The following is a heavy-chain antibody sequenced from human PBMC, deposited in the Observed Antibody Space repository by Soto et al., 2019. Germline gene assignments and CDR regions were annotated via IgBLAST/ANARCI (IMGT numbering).Heavy chain of an antibody. CDR1: GFTFSSYG. CDR3: ARDNRWSGYGMDV. CDR2: IWYDGSNK. Sequence: VGSLRLSCAASGFTFSSYGMHWVRQAPGKGLEWVAVIWYDGSNKYYADSVKGRFTISRDNSENTLYLQMNSLRAEDTAVYYCARDNRWSGYGMDVWGQGTTVTVSS. V-gene: IGHV3-33*01. D-gene: IGHD3-3*01. J-gene: IGHJ6*02.